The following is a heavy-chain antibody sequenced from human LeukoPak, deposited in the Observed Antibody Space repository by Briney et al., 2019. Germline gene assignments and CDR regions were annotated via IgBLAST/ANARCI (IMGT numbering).Heavy chain of an antibody. Sequence: ASVKVSCKASGYTFTGYYMHWVRQASGQGLEWMGWINPNSGGTNYAQKFQGRVTMTRDTSISTAYMELSRLRSDDTAVYYCAREMGRGYSYGWPTQNWGQGTLVTVSS. CDR1: GYTFTGYY. CDR2: INPNSGGT. D-gene: IGHD5-18*01. V-gene: IGHV1-2*02. CDR3: AREMGRGYSYGWPTQN. J-gene: IGHJ4*02.